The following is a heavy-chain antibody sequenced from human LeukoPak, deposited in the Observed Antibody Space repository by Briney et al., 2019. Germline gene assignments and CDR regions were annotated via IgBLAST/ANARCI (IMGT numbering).Heavy chain of an antibody. CDR2: IYPSSFT. CDR1: GGSMNTYY. V-gene: IGHV4-59*08. Sequence: SETLSLTCTVSGGSMNTYYWTWIRQPAGKGLQWIGYIYPSSFTNYNPSLKSRVTISVDTSKNQFSLKLSSVTAADTAVYYCARHGGCSSWSLYWYGMDVWGQGTTVTVSS. CDR3: ARHGGCSSWSLYWYGMDV. D-gene: IGHD6-13*01. J-gene: IGHJ6*02.